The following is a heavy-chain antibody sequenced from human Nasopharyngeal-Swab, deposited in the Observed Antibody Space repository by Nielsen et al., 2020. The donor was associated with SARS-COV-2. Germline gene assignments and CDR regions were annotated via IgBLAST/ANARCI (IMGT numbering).Heavy chain of an antibody. D-gene: IGHD3-10*01. CDR1: GFIFSGYT. Sequence: GGSLRLSCAASGFIFSGYTINWVRQAPGKGLEWVASISSSRRYIFYADSLRGRFTISRDNAKKSVYLQMDRLRAEDTAVYYCARCLGAEVLASEHYWGQGTRVTVSS. V-gene: IGHV3-21*01. J-gene: IGHJ4*02. CDR3: ARCLGAEVLASEHY. CDR2: ISSSRRYI.